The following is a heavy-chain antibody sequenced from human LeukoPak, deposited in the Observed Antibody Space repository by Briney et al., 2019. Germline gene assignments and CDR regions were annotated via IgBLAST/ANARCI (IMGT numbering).Heavy chain of an antibody. V-gene: IGHV1-2*05. CDR2: IHPDSGDT. J-gene: IGHJ4*02. CDR1: GYTFTGHY. Sequence: ASVKVSCKSSGYTFTGHYIHWVRQAPGQGLEWVGRIHPDSGDTIYAQKLQGRVTMARDTSIHTAYMELGSLTSEGTGIYYCARDMSGQNPLDYWGQGTLVTATS. CDR3: ARDMSGQNPLDY. D-gene: IGHD2/OR15-2a*01.